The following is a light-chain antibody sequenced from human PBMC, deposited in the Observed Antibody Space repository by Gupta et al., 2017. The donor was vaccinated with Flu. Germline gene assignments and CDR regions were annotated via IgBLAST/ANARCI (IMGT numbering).Light chain of an antibody. J-gene: IGLJ1*01. CDR1: SDVGGYNY. Sequence: SDVGGYNYVSWYQQHPGKAPKLMIYDVSNRPSGVSNRFSGSKSGNTASLTISGLQAEDEADYYCSSYTSSSTSSYVFGTGTKVTVL. CDR2: DVS. V-gene: IGLV2-14*04. CDR3: SSYTSSSTSSYV.